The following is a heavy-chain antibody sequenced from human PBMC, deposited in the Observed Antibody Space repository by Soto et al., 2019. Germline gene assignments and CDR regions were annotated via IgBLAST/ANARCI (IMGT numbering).Heavy chain of an antibody. D-gene: IGHD1-26*01. J-gene: IGHJ6*02. CDR1: GFTFTSYA. CDR2: ISGSGGST. V-gene: IGHV3-23*01. Sequence: GGSLRLSCAASGFTFTSYAMNWVRQAPGKGLEWVSAISGSGGSTYYADSVKGRFTISRDNSKNTLYLQMNSLRAEDTAVYYCSKDHIVGATTNYYYVMDVWGQGTTVTVSS. CDR3: SKDHIVGATTNYYYVMDV.